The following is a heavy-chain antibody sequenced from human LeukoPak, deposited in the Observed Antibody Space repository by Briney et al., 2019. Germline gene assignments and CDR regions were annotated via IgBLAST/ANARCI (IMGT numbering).Heavy chain of an antibody. CDR1: GGSMSSHY. Sequence: SETLSLTCKVSGGSMSSHYWSWIRQPPGKGLEWIGEINHSGSTNYNPSLKSRVTISVDTSKNQFSLKLSSVTAADTAVYYCARDGVTMVRGVTNWFDPWGQGTLVTVSS. CDR2: INHSGST. J-gene: IGHJ5*02. CDR3: ARDGVTMVRGVTNWFDP. D-gene: IGHD3-10*01. V-gene: IGHV4-34*01.